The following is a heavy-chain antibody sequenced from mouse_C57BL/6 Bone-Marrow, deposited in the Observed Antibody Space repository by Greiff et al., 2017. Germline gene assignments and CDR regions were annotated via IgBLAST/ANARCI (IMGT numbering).Heavy chain of an antibody. CDR1: GYTFTDYE. V-gene: IGHV1-15*01. CDR2: IDPETGGT. Sequence: VQLVESGAELVRPGASVTLSCKASGYTFTDYEMHWVKQTPVHGLEWIGAIDPETGGTAYNQKFKGKAILTADKSSSTAYMELRSLTSEDSAVYYCTKGCRLYYWGQGTTLTVSS. J-gene: IGHJ2*01. CDR3: TKGCRLYY.